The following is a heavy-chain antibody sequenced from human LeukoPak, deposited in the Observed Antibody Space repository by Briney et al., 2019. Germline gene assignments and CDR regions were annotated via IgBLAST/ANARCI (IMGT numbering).Heavy chain of an antibody. Sequence: AGGSLRLSCAASGFTLSSYAVSWVRQAPGKGLEWVSVISGSGGATNYAASVMGRFRISRDISKNMLYLLMNTLRAEDTAVYYCAKGDYGGNPDAFDIWGQGTLVTVSP. J-gene: IGHJ3*02. D-gene: IGHD4-23*01. CDR1: GFTLSSYA. V-gene: IGHV3-23*01. CDR2: ISGSGGAT. CDR3: AKGDYGGNPDAFDI.